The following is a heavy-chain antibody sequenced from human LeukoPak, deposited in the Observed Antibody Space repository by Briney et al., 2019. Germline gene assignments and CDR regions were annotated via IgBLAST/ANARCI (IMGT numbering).Heavy chain of an antibody. CDR3: ARASTRRDGYAFDM. D-gene: IGHD3-10*01. J-gene: IGHJ3*02. CDR1: GYTFSSYA. CDR2: FSGSGGST. V-gene: IGHV3-23*01. Sequence: GGSLRLSCAASGYTFSSYAMIWVRQAPGKGLEWVSSFSGSGGSTYYADSVKGRFTISRDTSKSTLYLQMSSLRDEDTAVYYCARASTRRDGYAFDMWGQGTMVSVSS.